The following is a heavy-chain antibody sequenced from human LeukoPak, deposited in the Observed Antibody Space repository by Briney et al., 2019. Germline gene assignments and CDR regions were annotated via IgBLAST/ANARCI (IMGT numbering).Heavy chain of an antibody. CDR1: GFTFSSDW. J-gene: IGHJ4*02. V-gene: IGHV3-7*01. CDR3: ARARTVVTPRYFDY. CDR2: IKQDGSEK. D-gene: IGHD4-23*01. Sequence: RGSLRLSCAASGFTFSSDWMSWVPQAPGKGRKWVADIKQDGSEKYYVDSAKGRFTISRDNAKNSLYVQMNRLRAEDTAVYYCARARTVVTPRYFDYWGQGTLVTVSS.